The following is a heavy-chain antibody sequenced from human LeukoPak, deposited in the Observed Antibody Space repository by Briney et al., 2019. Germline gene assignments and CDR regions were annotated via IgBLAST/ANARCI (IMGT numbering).Heavy chain of an antibody. CDR2: IYYGGTT. V-gene: IGHV4-59*01. Sequence: PSETLSLTCTVSGGSISSYYWSWIRQPPGKGLEWIGYIYYGGTTNYNPSLKSRVTISVDTSKNQFSLKLSSVTAADTAVYYCARGVYIAAAQYAYWGQGTLVTVSS. CDR1: GGSISSYY. CDR3: ARGVYIAAAQYAY. J-gene: IGHJ4*02. D-gene: IGHD6-13*01.